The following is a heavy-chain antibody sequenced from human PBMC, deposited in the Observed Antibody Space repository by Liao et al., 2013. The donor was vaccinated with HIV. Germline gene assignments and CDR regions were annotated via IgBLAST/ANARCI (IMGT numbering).Heavy chain of an antibody. CDR2: ISHSGST. CDR3: ASLYHPEVAKTRAPL. Sequence: QVFLEESGPGLMRPSETLSLSCSVSGGSINSFYWTWIRQPPGKGLEWIGYISHSGSTNYNPSVRGRVSMSVDTSYNQFFLTLKSVTAADTAVYYCASLYHPEVAKTRAPLWGQGTLVTVSA. J-gene: IGHJ4*02. V-gene: IGHV4-59*03. CDR1: GGSINSFY. D-gene: IGHD3-16*01.